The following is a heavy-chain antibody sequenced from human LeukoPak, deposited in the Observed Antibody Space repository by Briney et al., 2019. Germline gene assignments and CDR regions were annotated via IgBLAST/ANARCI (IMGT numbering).Heavy chain of an antibody. CDR2: ITDSGSTI. D-gene: IGHD3-9*01. V-gene: IGHV3-11*01. CDR3: ARSIGLTGGGVDV. Sequence: GGSLRLSCAASGFTFRDYDMNWVRQAPGKGLEWVSYITDSGSTIHYADSVNGRFTISRDNAKNSLYLQMNSLRAEDSAVYYCARSIGLTGGGVDVWGRGTTVTVSS. CDR1: GFTFRDYD. J-gene: IGHJ6*02.